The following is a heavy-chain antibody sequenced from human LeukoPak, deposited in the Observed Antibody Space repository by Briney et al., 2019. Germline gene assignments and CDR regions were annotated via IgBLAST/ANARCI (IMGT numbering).Heavy chain of an antibody. CDR2: ISAYNGNT. CDR1: GYTFTSYG. Sequence: ASVKVSCKASGYTFTSYGISWVRQAPGQGLEWMGWISAYNGNTNYAQKLQGRVTMTTDTSASTAYMELRSLRSDDTAVYYCARDSIAAAGTFSDYWGQGTLVTVSS. J-gene: IGHJ4*02. D-gene: IGHD6-13*01. V-gene: IGHV1-18*01. CDR3: ARDSIAAAGTFSDY.